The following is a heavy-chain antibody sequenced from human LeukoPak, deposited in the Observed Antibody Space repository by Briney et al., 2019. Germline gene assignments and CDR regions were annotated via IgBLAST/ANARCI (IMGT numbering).Heavy chain of an antibody. Sequence: AGGSLTLSCVGSGFVFGDYWMTWVRQAPGRGLEWVANIKTDGSEKNYVDSMKGRFTISRDNAKDSLYLQMSSLRAEDAAIYYCARVTRSGTYSWFDYWGQGTQVTVSS. CDR2: IKTDGSEK. D-gene: IGHD1-26*01. V-gene: IGHV3-7*01. CDR1: GFVFGDYW. J-gene: IGHJ4*02. CDR3: ARVTRSGTYSWFDY.